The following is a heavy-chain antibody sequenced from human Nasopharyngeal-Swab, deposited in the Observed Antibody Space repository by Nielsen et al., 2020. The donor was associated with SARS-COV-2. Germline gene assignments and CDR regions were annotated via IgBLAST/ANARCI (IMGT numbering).Heavy chain of an antibody. Sequence: VRQMPGKGLEWMGRIDPSDSYTNYSPSFQGHVTISVDKSISTAYLQWSSLKASDTAMYYCARRFHSSSWYTDYDYWGQGTLVTVSS. V-gene: IGHV5-10-1*01. CDR3: ARRFHSSSWYTDYDY. CDR2: IDPSDSYT. J-gene: IGHJ4*02. D-gene: IGHD6-13*01.